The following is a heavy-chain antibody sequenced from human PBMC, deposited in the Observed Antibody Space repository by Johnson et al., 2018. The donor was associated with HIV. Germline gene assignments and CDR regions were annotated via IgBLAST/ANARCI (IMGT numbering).Heavy chain of an antibody. V-gene: IGHV3-21*01. Sequence: EVQLVESGGGVVQPGGSLRLSCAASGFTFSSYGMHWVRQAPGKGLEWVSAISGSGGSTYYADSVKGRFTLSRDNAKKSLYLQMSSLRAEDTAVYYCARAPYNWNEGLFAAFDMWGRGTKVTVSS. CDR2: ISGSGGST. CDR1: GFTFSSYG. J-gene: IGHJ3*02. D-gene: IGHD1-20*01. CDR3: ARAPYNWNEGLFAAFDM.